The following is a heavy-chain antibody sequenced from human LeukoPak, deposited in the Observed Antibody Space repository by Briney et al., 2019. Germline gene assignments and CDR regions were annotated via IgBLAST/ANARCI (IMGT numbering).Heavy chain of an antibody. D-gene: IGHD1-1*01. Sequence: PGGSLRLPCAASGFTFSSYWMSWVRQAPGKGLEWVANIKQDGSEKYYVDSVKGRFTISRDNAKNSLYLQMNSLRAEDTAVYYCARVFWYNWNDGWFDPWGQGTLVTVSS. CDR3: ARVFWYNWNDGWFDP. CDR1: GFTFSSYW. J-gene: IGHJ5*02. CDR2: IKQDGSEK. V-gene: IGHV3-7*01.